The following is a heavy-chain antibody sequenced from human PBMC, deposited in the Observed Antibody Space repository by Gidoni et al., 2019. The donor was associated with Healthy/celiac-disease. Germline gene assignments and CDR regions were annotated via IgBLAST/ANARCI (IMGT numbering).Heavy chain of an antibody. V-gene: IGHV4-38-2*02. CDR1: GYSISSGYY. Sequence: QVQLQESGPGLVKPSETLSLTCTASGYSISSGYYWGWIRQPPGKGLEWIGSIYHSGSTYYNPSLKSRVTISVDTSKNQFSLKLSSVTAADTAVYYCARDLVTMIVVMGGWFDPWGQGTLVTVSS. CDR3: ARDLVTMIVVMGGWFDP. D-gene: IGHD3-22*01. CDR2: IYHSGST. J-gene: IGHJ5*02.